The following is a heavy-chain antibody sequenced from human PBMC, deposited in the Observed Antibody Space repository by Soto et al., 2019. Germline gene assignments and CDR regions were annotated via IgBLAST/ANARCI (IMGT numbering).Heavy chain of an antibody. CDR2: ISSSGSTI. D-gene: IGHD1-26*01. J-gene: IGHJ3*02. CDR3: ARDLGVGATTGDAFDI. V-gene: IGHV3-11*01. Sequence: LRLSCAASGFTFSDYYMSWIRQAPGKGLEWVSYISSSGSTIYYADSVKGRFTISRDNAKNSLYLQMNSLRAEDTAVYYCARDLGVGATTGDAFDIWGQGTMVTVSS. CDR1: GFTFSDYY.